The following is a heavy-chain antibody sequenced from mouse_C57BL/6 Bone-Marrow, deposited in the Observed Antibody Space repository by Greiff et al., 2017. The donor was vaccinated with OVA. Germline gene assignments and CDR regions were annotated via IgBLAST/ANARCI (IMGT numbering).Heavy chain of an antibody. D-gene: IGHD2-2*01. CDR3: ARWEWLRRDYAMDY. J-gene: IGHJ4*01. CDR1: GYTFTSYG. V-gene: IGHV1-81*01. CDR2: IYPRSGNT. Sequence: QVQLQQSGAELARPGASVKLSCTASGYTFTSYGISWVKQRTGQGLEWIGEIYPRSGNTYYNEKFTGKATLTADKSSSTAYMELRSLPSEDSAVYFCARWEWLRRDYAMDYWGQGTSVTVSS.